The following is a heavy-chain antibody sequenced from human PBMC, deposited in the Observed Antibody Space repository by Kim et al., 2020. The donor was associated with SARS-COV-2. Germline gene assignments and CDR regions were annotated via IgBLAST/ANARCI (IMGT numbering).Heavy chain of an antibody. D-gene: IGHD5-18*01. V-gene: IGHV3-30*18. CDR3: AKDILRSYSTFDY. CDR1: GFSFTNYG. Sequence: GGSLRLSCAASGFSFTNYGMHWVRQAPGKGLEWVAVISNDGSNKYYRDYVRGRFTISRDNSKNTLYLQMNSLRAEDTAVYYCAKDILRSYSTFDYWGQETLVIVSS. J-gene: IGHJ4*02. CDR2: ISNDGSNK.